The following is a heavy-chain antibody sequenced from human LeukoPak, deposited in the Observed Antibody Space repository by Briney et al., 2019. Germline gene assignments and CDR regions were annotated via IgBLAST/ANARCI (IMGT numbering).Heavy chain of an antibody. CDR2: IYYSGST. V-gene: IGHV4-31*03. D-gene: IGHD1-26*01. J-gene: IGHJ5*02. CDR3: ARSGLGIREDNWFDP. CDR1: GGSISSGGYY. Sequence: SQTLSLTCTVSGGSISSGGYYWSWIRQHPGKGLEWIGYIYYSGSTYYNPSLKSRVTISVDTSKNQFFLKLSSVTAADTAVYYCARSGLGIREDNWFDPWGQGTLVTVSS.